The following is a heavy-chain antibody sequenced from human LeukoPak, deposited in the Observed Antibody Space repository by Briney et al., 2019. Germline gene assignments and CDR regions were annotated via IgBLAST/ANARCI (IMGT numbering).Heavy chain of an antibody. Sequence: GGSLRLSCAASGFTFSSYSMNWVRQAPGKGLEWVSSISSSSSYIYYADSVKGRFTISRDNAKNSLYLQMNSLRAEDTAVYYCARATPPSHVDTAMATDAFDIWGQGTMVTVSS. V-gene: IGHV3-21*01. J-gene: IGHJ3*02. CDR1: GFTFSSYS. CDR2: ISSSSSYI. CDR3: ARATPPSHVDTAMATDAFDI. D-gene: IGHD5-18*01.